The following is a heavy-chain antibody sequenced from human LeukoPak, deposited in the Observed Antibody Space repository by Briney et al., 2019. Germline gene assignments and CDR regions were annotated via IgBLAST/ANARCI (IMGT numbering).Heavy chain of an antibody. J-gene: IGHJ4*02. D-gene: IGHD7-27*01. V-gene: IGHV6-1*01. CDR2: TYYRSSWYN. CDR1: GDSVSTNSDA. Sequence: SQPLSLTCAISGDSVSTNSDAWNWIRQSPSRGLEWLGRTYYRSSWYNDYAVSVKSRIIISPDTSKNHFSLQLNSVTPEDTAIYYCARGTGVFDYWGQGTLVTVSS. CDR3: ARGTGVFDY.